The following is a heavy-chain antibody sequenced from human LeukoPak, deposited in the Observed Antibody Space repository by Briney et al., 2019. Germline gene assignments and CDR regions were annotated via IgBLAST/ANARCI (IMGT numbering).Heavy chain of an antibody. J-gene: IGHJ4*02. CDR1: GFTFSSYA. CDR2: ISVSGGST. CDR3: AEGSRNYNFDY. D-gene: IGHD1-14*01. V-gene: IGHV3-23*01. Sequence: GGSLRLSCAASGFTFSSYAMSWVRQAPGKGLEWVSVISVSGGSTYYADSVKGRFTISRDNSKNTLYLQMNSLRAEDTAVYYCAEGSRNYNFDYWGQGTLVTVSS.